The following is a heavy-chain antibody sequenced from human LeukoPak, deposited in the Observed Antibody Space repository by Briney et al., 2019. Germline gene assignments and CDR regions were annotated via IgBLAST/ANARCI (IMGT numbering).Heavy chain of an antibody. V-gene: IGHV5-51*01. CDR3: ARQDYYYDSSGYAFDY. CDR1: GYSFSNYW. D-gene: IGHD3-22*01. CDR2: IYPGDSDT. J-gene: IGHJ4*02. Sequence: GESLKISCEGSGYSFSNYWIAWVRQMPGKGLEWMGIIYPGDSDTRYSPSIQGQVTISADKSISTAYLQWSSLKASDTAMYYCARQDYYYDSSGYAFDYWGQGTLVTVSS.